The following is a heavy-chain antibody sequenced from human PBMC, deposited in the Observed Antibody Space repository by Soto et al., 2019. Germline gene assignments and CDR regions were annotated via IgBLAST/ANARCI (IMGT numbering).Heavy chain of an antibody. D-gene: IGHD2-2*01. CDR3: GRCSSTSCHLGADY. CDR2: ISHDGSNK. Sequence: LRLSCAASGFTFSSYAMHWVHQAPGKGLEWVALISHDGSNKYYADSVKGRFTISRDNSKNTLYLQMNSLRTEDTSVYYCGRCSSTSCHLGADYWGQGTLVTVSS. J-gene: IGHJ4*02. V-gene: IGHV3-30-3*01. CDR1: GFTFSSYA.